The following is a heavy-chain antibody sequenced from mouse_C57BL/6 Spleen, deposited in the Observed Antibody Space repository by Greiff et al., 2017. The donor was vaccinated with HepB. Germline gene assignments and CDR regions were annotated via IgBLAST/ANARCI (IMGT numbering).Heavy chain of an antibody. V-gene: IGHV3-6*01. Sequence: EVQLQQSGPGLVKPSQSLSLTCSVTGYSITSGYYWNWIRQFPGNKLEWMGYISYDGSNNYNPSLKNRISITRDTSKNPFFLKLNSVTIEDTATDYGERGYGNYRYAMDYWGQGTSVTVSS. D-gene: IGHD2-1*01. J-gene: IGHJ4*01. CDR2: ISYDGSN. CDR3: ERGYGNYRYAMDY. CDR1: GYSITSGYY.